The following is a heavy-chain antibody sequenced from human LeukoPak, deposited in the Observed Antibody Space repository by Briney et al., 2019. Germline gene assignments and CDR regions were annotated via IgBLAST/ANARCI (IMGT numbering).Heavy chain of an antibody. CDR3: AKDLLDYYDSSGPDAFDI. J-gene: IGHJ3*02. V-gene: IGHV3-23*01. CDR2: ISGSGGST. Sequence: PGGSLRLSCAASGFTFSSYAMSWVRQAPGKGLDWVSAISGSGGSTYYADSVKGRFTISRDNSKNTLYLQMNSLRAEDTAVYYCAKDLLDYYDSSGPDAFDIWGQGTMVTVSS. CDR1: GFTFSSYA. D-gene: IGHD3-22*01.